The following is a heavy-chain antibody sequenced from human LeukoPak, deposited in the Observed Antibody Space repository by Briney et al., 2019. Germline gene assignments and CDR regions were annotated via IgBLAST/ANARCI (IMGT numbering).Heavy chain of an antibody. CDR2: FDPEDGET. D-gene: IGHD1-1*01. Sequence: GASVKVSCKVSGYTLTELSMHWVRQAPGKGLEWMGGFDPEDGETVYAQKFQARVTMTRDTSTGTVCMELSSLTSEDTAVYYCAWATTIGPFDYWGQGTLVTVSS. CDR3: AWATTIGPFDY. CDR1: GYTLTELS. V-gene: IGHV1-24*01. J-gene: IGHJ4*02.